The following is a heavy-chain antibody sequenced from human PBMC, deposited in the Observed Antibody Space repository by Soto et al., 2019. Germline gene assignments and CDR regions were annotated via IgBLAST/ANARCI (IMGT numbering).Heavy chain of an antibody. D-gene: IGHD4-17*01. CDR1: GYTFTSYD. J-gene: IGHJ5*02. Sequence: QVQLVQSGAEVKKPGASVKVSCKASGYTFTSYDINWVRQATGQGLEWVGWMSPNNGHTCYAQKFQGRVTMTRDTSLNTAYMELSSLRAEDTAVYYCARDYGGNSGWFDPWGQGTLVPVSS. V-gene: IGHV1-8*01. CDR2: MSPNNGHT. CDR3: ARDYGGNSGWFDP.